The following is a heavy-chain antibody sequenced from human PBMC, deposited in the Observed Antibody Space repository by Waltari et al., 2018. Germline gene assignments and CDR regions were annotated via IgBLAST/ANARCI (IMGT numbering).Heavy chain of an antibody. V-gene: IGHV1-69*09. CDR2: IIPILGIA. CDR3: ARATPDCSSTSCPTWFDP. Sequence: QVQLVQSGAEVKKPGSSVKVSCKASGGTFSSYAISWVRQAPGQGLEWMGRIIPILGIANYAQKFQGRVTITADKSTSTAYMELSSLRSEDTAVYYCARATPDCSSTSCPTWFDPWGQGTLVTVSS. J-gene: IGHJ5*02. D-gene: IGHD2-2*01. CDR1: GGTFSSYA.